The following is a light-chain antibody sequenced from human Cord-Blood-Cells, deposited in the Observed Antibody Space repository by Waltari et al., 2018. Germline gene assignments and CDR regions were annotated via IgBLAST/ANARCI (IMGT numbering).Light chain of an antibody. CDR1: QSLLHSNGYNY. V-gene: IGKV2-28*01. J-gene: IGKJ2*03. Sequence: DIVMTQPPLSLPVTPGEPASIPCRPSQSLLHSNGYNYLDWYLQKPGQSPQLLIYLGSNRASGVPDRFSGSGSGTDFTLKSSRVEAEDVGVYYCMQALQTPYSFGQGTKLEIK. CDR3: MQALQTPYS. CDR2: LGS.